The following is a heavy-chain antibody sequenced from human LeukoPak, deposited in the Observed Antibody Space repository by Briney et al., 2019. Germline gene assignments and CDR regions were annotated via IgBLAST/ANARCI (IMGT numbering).Heavy chain of an antibody. CDR3: ARQVTYDGFDI. V-gene: IGHV5-10-1*01. Sequence: GESLKISCKGSGYSITSYWITWVRQMAGKGLEWMGRIDPSDSYNNYSPSFQGHVTISADKSISTAYLQWSSLKSSDTAMYYCARQVTYDGFDIWGQGTMVTVSS. D-gene: IGHD2-21*02. CDR1: GYSITSYW. CDR2: IDPSDSYN. J-gene: IGHJ3*02.